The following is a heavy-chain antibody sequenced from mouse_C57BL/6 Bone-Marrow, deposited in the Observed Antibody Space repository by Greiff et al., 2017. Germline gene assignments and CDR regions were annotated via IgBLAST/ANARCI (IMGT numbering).Heavy chain of an antibody. Sequence: VQLQQPGAELVKPGASVTLSCKASGYTFTSYWMHWVKQRPGRGLGWIGRIDPNSGGTKYNEKFKSKATLTVDQPSSTAYMQLGSLTSEDSAVHYCARRSWCAYWGQGTLVTVSA. J-gene: IGHJ3*01. CDR3: ARRSWCAY. V-gene: IGHV1-72*01. CDR2: IDPNSGGT. CDR1: GYTFTSYW.